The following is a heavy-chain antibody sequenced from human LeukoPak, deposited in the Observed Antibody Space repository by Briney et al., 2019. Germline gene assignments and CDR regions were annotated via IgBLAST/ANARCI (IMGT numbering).Heavy chain of an antibody. CDR3: AKVSSSSWYEYFDY. Sequence: TGGPLRLSCAASGFTFSSYAMSWVRQAPGKGLEWVSAISGSGGSTYYADSVKGRFTISRDNSKNTLYLQMNSLRAEDTAVYYCAKVSSSSWYEYFDYWGQGTLVTVSS. V-gene: IGHV3-23*01. CDR2: ISGSGGST. J-gene: IGHJ4*02. CDR1: GFTFSSYA. D-gene: IGHD6-13*01.